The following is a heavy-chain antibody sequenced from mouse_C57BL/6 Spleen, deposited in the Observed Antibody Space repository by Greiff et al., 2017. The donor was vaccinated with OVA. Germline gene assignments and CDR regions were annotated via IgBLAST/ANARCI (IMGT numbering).Heavy chain of an antibody. J-gene: IGHJ4*01. V-gene: IGHV2-2*01. CDR3: ARNWGGSSPSLSMDY. CDR1: GFSLTSYG. Sequence: VQVVESGPGLVQPSQSLSITCTVSGFSLTSYGVHWVRQSPGKGLEWLGVIWSGGSTDYNAAFISRLSISKDNSKSQVFFKMNSLQADDTAIYYCARNWGGSSPSLSMDYWGQGTSVTVSS. D-gene: IGHD1-1*01. CDR2: IWSGGST.